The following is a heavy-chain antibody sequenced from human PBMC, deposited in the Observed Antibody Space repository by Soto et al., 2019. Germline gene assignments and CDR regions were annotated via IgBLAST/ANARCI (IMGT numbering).Heavy chain of an antibody. CDR2: IYWDDDK. D-gene: IGHD1-26*01. V-gene: IGHV2-5*02. CDR1: GFSLSTSGVG. Sequence: QITLKESGPTLVKPTQTLTLTCTFSGFSLSTSGVGVGWIRQPPGKALEWLALIYWDDDKRYSPSLKSRLTITKDTSKNQVVLTMTNMDPVDTATYYCAHSPIRGIVGATAYFDYWGQGTLVTVSS. J-gene: IGHJ4*02. CDR3: AHSPIRGIVGATAYFDY.